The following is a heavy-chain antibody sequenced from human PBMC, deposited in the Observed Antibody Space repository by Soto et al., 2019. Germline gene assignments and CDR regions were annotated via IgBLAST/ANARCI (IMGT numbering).Heavy chain of an antibody. D-gene: IGHD3-9*01. CDR1: ADSISSSSYY. CDR3: SSRYGPGEFVQ. CDR2: IHNNGGT. Sequence: SETLSLTCSVSADSISSSSYYRRWIRQAPGEGLEWIRNIHNNGGTQYNPSLDSRVTISVDTSANRVSLSLTSLTAPDTPSYGGSSRYGPGEFVQGGQGSLVNVSS. J-gene: IGHJ4*02. V-gene: IGHV4-39*01.